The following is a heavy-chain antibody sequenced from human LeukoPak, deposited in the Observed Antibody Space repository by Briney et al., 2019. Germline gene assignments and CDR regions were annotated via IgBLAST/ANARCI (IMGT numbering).Heavy chain of an antibody. CDR1: GFIVSSNY. CDR3: ARDERAATPVGYFDY. V-gene: IGHV3-15*01. J-gene: IGHJ4*02. Sequence: PGGSLRLSCAASGFIVSSNYMSWVRQAPGKGLEWVGRIKSKTDGGTTDYAAPVKGRFTISRDDSKNTVYLQMTSLRAEDTAVYYCARDERAATPVGYFDYWGQGTLVTVSS. CDR2: IKSKTDGGTT. D-gene: IGHD6-13*01.